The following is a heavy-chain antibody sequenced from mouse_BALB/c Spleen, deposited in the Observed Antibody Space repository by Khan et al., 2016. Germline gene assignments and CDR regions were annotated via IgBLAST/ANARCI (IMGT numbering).Heavy chain of an antibody. CDR2: IDPANGNT. D-gene: IGHD1-1*01. V-gene: IGHV14-3*02. CDR1: GFNIRDTY. Sequence: VQLQQSGAELVKPGASVKLSCTASGFNIRDTYMHWVKQRPEQGLEWIGGIDPANGNTKYDPKFQAKATITAATSSNTDYLQLSSLTSEDTAVYYCEGYYGDYYALDYWGQGTSVTVSS. CDR3: EGYYGDYYALDY. J-gene: IGHJ4*01.